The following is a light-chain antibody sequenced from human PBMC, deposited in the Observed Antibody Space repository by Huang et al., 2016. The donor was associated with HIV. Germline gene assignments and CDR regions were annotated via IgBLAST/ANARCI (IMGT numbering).Light chain of an antibody. CDR1: QSISSN. CDR2: DAS. J-gene: IGKJ2*01. V-gene: IGKV3-11*01. Sequence: EIVLTQSPATLSLSPGEGATLSCRASQSISSNLAWYQQKPGQSPRLLIYDASNRTTGVPARYSGRGSGTDFTLTISGLEPEDFAIYYCQQRTNWPPNTFGQGTRLEI. CDR3: QQRTNWPPNT.